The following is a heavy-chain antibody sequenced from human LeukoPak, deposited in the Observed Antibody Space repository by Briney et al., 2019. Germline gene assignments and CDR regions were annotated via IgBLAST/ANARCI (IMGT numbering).Heavy chain of an antibody. V-gene: IGHV3-48*03. J-gene: IGHJ3*02. CDR2: ISSSGSTI. Sequence: PGGSLRLSCAASGFTFSSYEMNWVRQAPGKGLEWVSYISSSGSTIYYADSVKGRFTISRDNAKNSLYLRMNSLRAEDTAVYYCARERMDTMGDAFDIWGQGTMVTVSS. D-gene: IGHD5-12*01. CDR1: GFTFSSYE. CDR3: ARERMDTMGDAFDI.